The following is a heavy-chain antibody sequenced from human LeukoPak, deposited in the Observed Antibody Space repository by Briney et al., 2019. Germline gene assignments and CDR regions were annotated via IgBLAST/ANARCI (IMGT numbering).Heavy chain of an antibody. J-gene: IGHJ4*02. CDR3: ARDNPIRGGNSLDY. V-gene: IGHV4-34*01. CDR1: GGSFSNYY. CDR2: INHSGST. Sequence: SETLSLTCAVYGGSFSNYYWSWIRQPPGKGLEWIGEINHSGSTNYNPSLKSRVTISLDTSKNQFSLKLSSVTAADTAVYYCARDNPIRGGNSLDYWGQGTLVTVSS. D-gene: IGHD4-23*01.